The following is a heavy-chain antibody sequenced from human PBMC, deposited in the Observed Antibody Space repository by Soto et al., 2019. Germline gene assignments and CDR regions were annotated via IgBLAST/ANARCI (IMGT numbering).Heavy chain of an antibody. J-gene: IGHJ6*03. CDR3: ARDYQLLNYYYYYYMDV. V-gene: IGHV3-21*01. Sequence: GGSLRLSCAASGFTFSSYSMNWVRQAPGKGLEWVSSISSSSSYIYYADSVKGRFTISRDNAKNSLYLQMNSLRAEDTAVYYCARDYQLLNYYYYYYMDVWGKGTTVTVSS. CDR2: ISSSSSYI. D-gene: IGHD2-2*01. CDR1: GFTFSSYS.